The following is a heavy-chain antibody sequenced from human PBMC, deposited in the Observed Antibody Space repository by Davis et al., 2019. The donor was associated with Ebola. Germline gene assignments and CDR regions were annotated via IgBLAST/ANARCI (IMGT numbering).Heavy chain of an antibody. CDR1: GFTFSSYS. Sequence: GESLKISCAASGFTFSSYSMNWVRQAPGKGLEWVSAISGSGGSTYYADSVKGRFTISRDNSKNTLYLQMNSLRAEDTAVYYCAKDRSYMDVWGKGTTVTVSS. J-gene: IGHJ6*03. CDR3: AKDRSYMDV. V-gene: IGHV3-23*01. CDR2: ISGSGGST.